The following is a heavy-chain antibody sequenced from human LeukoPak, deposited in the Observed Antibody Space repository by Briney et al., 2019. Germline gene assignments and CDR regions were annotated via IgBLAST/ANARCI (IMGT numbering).Heavy chain of an antibody. CDR3: ARDSLLEYCSSTSCYGQGPDY. J-gene: IGHJ4*02. D-gene: IGHD2-2*01. CDR1: GFTFSDYY. CDR2: ISSSGSTI. Sequence: GGSLRLSCAASGFTFSDYYMSWIRQAPGKGLEWVSYISSSGSTIYYADSVKGRFTISRDNAKNSLYLQMNSLRAEDTAVYYCARDSLLEYCSSTSCYGQGPDYWGQGTLVTVSS. V-gene: IGHV3-11*01.